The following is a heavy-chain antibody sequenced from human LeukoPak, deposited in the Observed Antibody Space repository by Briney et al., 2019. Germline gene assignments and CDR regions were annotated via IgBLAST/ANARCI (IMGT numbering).Heavy chain of an antibody. Sequence: GRSLRLSCVVSGFTFNNYGMHWVRQAPGKGLEWVAVISYDGRRRNYADSVKGRFTISRDNSKSTLYLQVNSLRAEDTAVYYCSRDFYYGSGRFDYWGQGTLVTVSS. D-gene: IGHD3-10*01. CDR1: GFTFNNYG. CDR2: ISYDGRRR. V-gene: IGHV3-30*03. J-gene: IGHJ4*02. CDR3: SRDFYYGSGRFDY.